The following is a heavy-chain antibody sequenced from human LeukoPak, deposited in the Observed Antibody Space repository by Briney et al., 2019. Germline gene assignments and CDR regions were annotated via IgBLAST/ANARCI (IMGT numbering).Heavy chain of an antibody. CDR2: ISSDGSHK. Sequence: GGSLRLSCAASGFTLSSFGMHWVRQAPGKGLEWVAVISSDGSHKYYADSVKGRFTISRDNSKNTLYLQMSSPTTADTAVYYCAKDATENYYNFWSDGFDYWGQGILVTVSS. D-gene: IGHD3-3*01. J-gene: IGHJ4*02. V-gene: IGHV3-30*18. CDR1: GFTLSSFG. CDR3: AKDATENYYNFWSDGFDY.